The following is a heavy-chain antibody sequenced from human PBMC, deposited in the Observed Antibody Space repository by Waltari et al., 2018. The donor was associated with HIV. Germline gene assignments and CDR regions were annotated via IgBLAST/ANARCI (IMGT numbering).Heavy chain of an antibody. CDR1: GFTFSSYA. D-gene: IGHD1-26*01. V-gene: IGHV3-23*01. J-gene: IGHJ6*02. CDR2: IRGSGGST. Sequence: EVQLLESGGGLVQPGGSLRLSCAASGFTFSSYAMSWVRQAPGKGLEWVSAIRGSGGSTYYADSVKGRFTISRDNSKNTLYLQMNSPRAEDTAVYYCVGFRYYYYGMDVWGQGTTVTVSS. CDR3: VGFRYYYYGMDV.